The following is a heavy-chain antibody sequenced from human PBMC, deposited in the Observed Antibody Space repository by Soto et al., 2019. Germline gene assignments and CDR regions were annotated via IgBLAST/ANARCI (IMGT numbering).Heavy chain of an antibody. J-gene: IGHJ4*02. V-gene: IGHV1-8*01. CDR3: ALLVVAATNLDY. D-gene: IGHD2-15*01. CDR1: GYTFTSYD. Sequence: ASVKVSCKASGYTFTSYDINWVRQATGQGLEWMGWMNPNSGNTGYAQKFQGRVTMTRNTSISTAYMELSSLGSEDTAVYYWALLVVAATNLDYWGQGTLVTVSS. CDR2: MNPNSGNT.